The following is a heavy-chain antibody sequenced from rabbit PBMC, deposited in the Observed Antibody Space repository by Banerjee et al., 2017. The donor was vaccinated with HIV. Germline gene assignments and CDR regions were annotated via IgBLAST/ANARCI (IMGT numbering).Heavy chain of an antibody. V-gene: IGHV1S47*01. Sequence: EESGGDLVKPGASLTLTCKASGFDLSSNAMCWVRQAPGKGPELIACIYTSTNSTWYANWVNGRFTISSSTSLNSVDLKMTSLTAADTATYFCARDLAGVIGWNFNLWGPGTLVTVS. CDR3: ARDLAGVIGWNFNL. CDR1: GFDLSSNA. D-gene: IGHD4-1*01. J-gene: IGHJ4*01. CDR2: IYTSTNST.